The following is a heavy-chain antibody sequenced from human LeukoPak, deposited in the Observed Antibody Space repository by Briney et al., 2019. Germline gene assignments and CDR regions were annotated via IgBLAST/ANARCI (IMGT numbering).Heavy chain of an antibody. CDR3: AKSADDYDILTGYDY. CDR2: ISGSGGST. J-gene: IGHJ4*02. V-gene: IGHV3-23*01. CDR1: GFTCSSYA. D-gene: IGHD3-9*01. Sequence: GGSLRLSCAASGFTCSSYAMSWVRQAPGNGLEWVSAISGSGGSTYYADSVKGRFTISRDNSKNTLYLQMNSLRAEDTAVYYCAKSADDYDILTGYDYWGQGTLVTVSS.